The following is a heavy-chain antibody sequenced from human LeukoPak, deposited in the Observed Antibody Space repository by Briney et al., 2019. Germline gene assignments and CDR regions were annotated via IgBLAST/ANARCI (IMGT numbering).Heavy chain of an antibody. D-gene: IGHD6-19*01. CDR1: GDSFTTYW. CDR3: ARQDGSAWYYFDY. J-gene: IGHJ4*02. Sequence: PGESLKISCKGSGDSFTTYWIGWVRQMPGKGLEWMGIIYLGDSDTRYSPSFQGQVTFSADKSINTAYLQWNSLKASDTAMFYCARQDGSAWYYFDYWGQGTLVTVSS. CDR2: IYLGDSDT. V-gene: IGHV5-51*01.